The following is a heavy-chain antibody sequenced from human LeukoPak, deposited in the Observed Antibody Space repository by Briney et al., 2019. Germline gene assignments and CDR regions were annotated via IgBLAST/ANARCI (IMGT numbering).Heavy chain of an antibody. J-gene: IGHJ3*02. D-gene: IGHD6-19*01. CDR2: IYYSGST. V-gene: IGHV4-59*01. Sequence: SETLSLTCTVSGGSISSYYWSWIRQPPAKGLEWIGYIYYSGSTNYNPSLKSRVTISVDTSKNQFSLKLSSVTAADTAVYYCARAVAGTPDAFDIWGQGTMVTVSS. CDR1: GGSISSYY. CDR3: ARAVAGTPDAFDI.